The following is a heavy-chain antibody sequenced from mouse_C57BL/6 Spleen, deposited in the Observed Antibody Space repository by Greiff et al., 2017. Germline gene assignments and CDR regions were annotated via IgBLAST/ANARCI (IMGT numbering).Heavy chain of an antibody. CDR3: ARWYYGSRTAMDY. Sequence: QVQLQQPGAELVMPGASVKLSCKASGYTFTSYWMHWVKQRPGQGLEWIGEIDPSASSLNYNQKFKGKSTLTVDKSSITAYMQLSSLTSEDSAVYYCARWYYGSRTAMDYWGQGTSVTVSS. J-gene: IGHJ4*01. V-gene: IGHV1-69*01. D-gene: IGHD1-1*01. CDR2: IDPSASSL. CDR1: GYTFTSYW.